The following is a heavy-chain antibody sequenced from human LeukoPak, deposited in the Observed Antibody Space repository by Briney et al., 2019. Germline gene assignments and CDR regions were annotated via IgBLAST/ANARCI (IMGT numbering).Heavy chain of an antibody. Sequence: ALLKLSCKASGYTFTSYGISWVRQAPGQGLEWMGWISGYTGDTKYAQMLQGRVTMTTDTTTSTAYIELRSLKSDDTAVYYCAREDCTNGVCYPGDYWGQGALVTVSS. V-gene: IGHV1-18*01. D-gene: IGHD2-8*01. CDR1: GYTFTSYG. CDR2: ISGYTGDT. CDR3: AREDCTNGVCYPGDY. J-gene: IGHJ4*02.